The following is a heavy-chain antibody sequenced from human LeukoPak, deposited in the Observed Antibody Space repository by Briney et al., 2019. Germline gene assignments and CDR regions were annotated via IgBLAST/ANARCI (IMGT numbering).Heavy chain of an antibody. Sequence: ASVKVSCTASGYTFTSYYMHLVRQAAGQGLEWMGIINPSGGSTSYAQKFQGRVTMTRDTSTSTVYMELSSLRSEDTAVYYCARVGAANYYYYYYGMDVWGQGTTVTVSS. CDR1: GYTFTSYY. V-gene: IGHV1-46*01. J-gene: IGHJ6*02. D-gene: IGHD1-26*01. CDR3: ARVGAANYYYYYYGMDV. CDR2: INPSGGST.